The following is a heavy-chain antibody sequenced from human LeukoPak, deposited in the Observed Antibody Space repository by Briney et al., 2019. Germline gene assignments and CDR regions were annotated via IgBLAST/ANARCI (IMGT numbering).Heavy chain of an antibody. V-gene: IGHV3-23*01. CDR2: ISGSGGTT. CDR1: GFTFNNYA. J-gene: IGHJ1*01. CDR3: TTTMSLFQN. Sequence: GGSLRLSCAASGFTFNNYAMSWVRQAPGKGLEWVSSISGSGGTTYYADSVKGRFTISRDNSKNTLYLQTNSLRAEDTAVYHCTTTMSLFQNWGQGTLVTVSS. D-gene: IGHD4-17*01.